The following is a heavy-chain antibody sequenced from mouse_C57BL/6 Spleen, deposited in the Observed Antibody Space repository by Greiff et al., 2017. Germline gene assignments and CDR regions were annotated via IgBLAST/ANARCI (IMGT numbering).Heavy chain of an antibody. CDR2: INPNNGGT. V-gene: IGHV1-26*01. CDR3: AREGMVTTRYYFDY. Sequence: VQLQQSGPELVKPGASVKISCKASGYTFTDYYMNWVKQSHGKSLEWIGDINPNNGGTSYNQKFKGKATLTVDKSSSTAYMELRSLTSEDSAVYYCAREGMVTTRYYFDYWGQGTTLTVSS. CDR1: GYTFTDYY. D-gene: IGHD2-2*01. J-gene: IGHJ2*01.